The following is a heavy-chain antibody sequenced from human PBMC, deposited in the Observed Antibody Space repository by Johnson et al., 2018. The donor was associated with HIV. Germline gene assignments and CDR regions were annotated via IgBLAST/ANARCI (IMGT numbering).Heavy chain of an antibody. J-gene: IGHJ3*02. V-gene: IGHV3-15*01. CDR2: IKSKTDGGTT. CDR1: GFTFSNAW. CDR3: AKVGATVITPRGEAFDI. D-gene: IGHD4-23*01. Sequence: VQLVESGGGLVKPGGSLRLSCAASGFTFSNAWMSWVRQAPGKGLEWVGRIKSKTDGGTTDYAAPVKGRFTISRDDSKNTLYLQMNSLRAEDTAVYYCAKVGATVITPRGEAFDIWGQGTMVTVSS.